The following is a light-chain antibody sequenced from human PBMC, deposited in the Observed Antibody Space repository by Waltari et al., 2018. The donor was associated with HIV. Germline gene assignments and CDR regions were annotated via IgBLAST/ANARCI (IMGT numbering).Light chain of an antibody. CDR2: STN. J-gene: IGLJ3*02. Sequence: QTVVTQEPSFSVSPGGTVTLTCCLRSDSVSTTPYASWYRQTPGQAPRTLIYSTNVRSSGVPDRFSGSILGNKAALTITGAQADDECHYYCVLYMGGAWVFGGGTKLTVL. CDR3: VLYMGGAWV. CDR1: SDSVSTTPY. V-gene: IGLV8-61*01.